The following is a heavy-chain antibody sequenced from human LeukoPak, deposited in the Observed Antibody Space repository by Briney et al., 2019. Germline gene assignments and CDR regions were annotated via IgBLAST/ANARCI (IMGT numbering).Heavy chain of an antibody. Sequence: PGGSLRLSCAASGFTFSGSSMYWVRQASGKGLEWVGRIRSKANSYATAYAASAKGRFTISRDDSKNTAYLQMNSLKTEDTAVYYCTSLLYNWNDEVFDPWGQETLVTVSS. CDR3: TSLLYNWNDEVFDP. V-gene: IGHV3-73*01. CDR1: GFTFSGSS. D-gene: IGHD1-20*01. CDR2: IRSKANSYAT. J-gene: IGHJ5*02.